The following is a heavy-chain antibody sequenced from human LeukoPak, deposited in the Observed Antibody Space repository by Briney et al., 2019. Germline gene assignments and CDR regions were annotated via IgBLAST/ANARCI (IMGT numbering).Heavy chain of an antibody. V-gene: IGHV3-23*01. J-gene: IGHJ4*02. CDR1: GFPFSAYA. CDR2: IRGSGETT. D-gene: IGHD6-19*01. Sequence: GGSLRLSCVASGFPFSAYAMSWVRQAPGKGLEWVSGIRGSGETTYYAESVKGRFTISRDNSKNTLYLQMNSLRAEDTAVYYCAKGGIAVSSSYFDYWGQGTLVTVSS. CDR3: AKGGIAVSSSYFDY.